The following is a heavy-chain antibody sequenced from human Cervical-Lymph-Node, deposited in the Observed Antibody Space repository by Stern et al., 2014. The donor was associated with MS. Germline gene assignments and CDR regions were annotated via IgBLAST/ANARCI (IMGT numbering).Heavy chain of an antibody. CDR1: GYTFTSYY. D-gene: IGHD6-19*01. Sequence: QMQLVQSGAEVKKPGASVKVSCKASGYTFTSYYMHWVRQAPGQGLEWMGIISPSGGSTSYAQKVQGRVTRDRDTSTSTVYMELSSLRSEDTAVYYCAREVAGHRLGMMDVWGQGTTVTVSS. J-gene: IGHJ6*02. CDR3: AREVAGHRLGMMDV. V-gene: IGHV1-46*01. CDR2: ISPSGGST.